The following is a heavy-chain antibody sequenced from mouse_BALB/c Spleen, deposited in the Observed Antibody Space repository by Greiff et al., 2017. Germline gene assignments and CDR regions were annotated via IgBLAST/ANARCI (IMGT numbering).Heavy chain of an antibody. CDR2: IWSGEST. J-gene: IGHJ4*01. Sequence: QVQLQQSGPGLVQPSQSLSITCTVSGFSLTSYGVHWVRQSPGKGLEWLGVIWSGESTDYNAAFISRLGISKDNSKSQVFFKMNSLQANDTAIYYCDSSYYYAMDYWGQGTSVTVSS. CDR1: GFSLTSYG. V-gene: IGHV2-2*02. CDR3: DSSYYYAMDY.